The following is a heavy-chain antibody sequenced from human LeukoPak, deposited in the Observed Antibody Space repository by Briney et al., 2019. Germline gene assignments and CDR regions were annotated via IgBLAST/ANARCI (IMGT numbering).Heavy chain of an antibody. Sequence: GGSLRLSCAASGFTFTNAWMSWVRQAPGKGLEWVGRIKSETDGGTADYAAPVKGRFTISRDDSKNTLYLHMNSLKTEDTAVYYCTTERTYYYYYYMDVWGKGTTVTVSS. V-gene: IGHV3-15*01. J-gene: IGHJ6*03. CDR1: GFTFTNAW. CDR2: IKSETDGGTA. CDR3: TTERTYYYYYYMDV.